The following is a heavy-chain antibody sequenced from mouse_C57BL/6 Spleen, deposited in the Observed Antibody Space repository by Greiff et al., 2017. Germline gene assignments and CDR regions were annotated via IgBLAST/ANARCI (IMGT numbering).Heavy chain of an antibody. D-gene: IGHD2-4*01. V-gene: IGHV2-5*01. J-gene: IGHJ3*01. CDR3: AKNESYDYGAWFAY. CDR2: IWRGGST. Sequence: VHVKQSGPGLVQPSQSLSITCTASGFSLTSYGVHWVRQSPGKGLEWLGVIWRGGSTDYNAAFMSRLSITKEDSKSQVFVKMNSLKADDTAIYYYAKNESYDYGAWFAYWGQGTLVTVSA. CDR1: GFSLTSYG.